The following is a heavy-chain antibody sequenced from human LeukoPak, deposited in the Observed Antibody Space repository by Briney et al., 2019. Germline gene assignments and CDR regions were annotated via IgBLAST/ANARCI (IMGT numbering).Heavy chain of an antibody. CDR1: GFTFSSYG. J-gene: IGHJ6*02. Sequence: GRSLRLSCAASGFTFSSYGMHWVRQAPGKGLEWVAVIWYDGSNKYYADSVKGRFTISRDNSKNTLYLQMNSLRAEDTAVYYCAREAYGDYGMDVWGQGTTVTVSS. D-gene: IGHD4-17*01. CDR2: IWYDGSNK. V-gene: IGHV3-33*01. CDR3: AREAYGDYGMDV.